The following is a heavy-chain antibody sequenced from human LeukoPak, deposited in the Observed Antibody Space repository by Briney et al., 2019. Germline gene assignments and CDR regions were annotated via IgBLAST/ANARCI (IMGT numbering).Heavy chain of an antibody. Sequence: PGRSLRLSCAASGFTFSSYGMHWVRQAPGKGLEWVAVISYDVSNKYYADSVKGRFTISRDNSKNTLYLQMNSLRAEDTAVYYCARQWFGELLDFDYWGQGTLVTVSS. CDR2: ISYDVSNK. CDR1: GFTFSSYG. J-gene: IGHJ4*02. V-gene: IGHV3-30*03. D-gene: IGHD3-10*01. CDR3: ARQWFGELLDFDY.